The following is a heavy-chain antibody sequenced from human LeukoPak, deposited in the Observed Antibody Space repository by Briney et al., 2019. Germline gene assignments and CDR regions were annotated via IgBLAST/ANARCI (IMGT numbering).Heavy chain of an antibody. CDR1: GGSISSYY. V-gene: IGHV4-59*01. J-gene: IGHJ4*02. Sequence: SETLSLTCTVPGGSISSYYWSWIRQPPRKGLGWIGYIYYIGSTNYNPSLKSRFTISVDTSKNQFSLKLSSVTAADTAVYYCARYTSHWGDFDYWGQGTLVTVSS. D-gene: IGHD6-13*01. CDR2: IYYIGST. CDR3: ARYTSHWGDFDY.